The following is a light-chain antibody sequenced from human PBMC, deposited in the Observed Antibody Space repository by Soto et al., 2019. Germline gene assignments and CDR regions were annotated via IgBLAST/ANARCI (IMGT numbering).Light chain of an antibody. J-gene: IGKJ3*01. V-gene: IGKV1-33*01. Sequence: DIQMTQSPSSLSASVGHRVTITCQASQDISNYLNWYQKKPGKAPKLLIYDASNLETGVPSRFSGRGSGTDFTFTISSLQPEDIATYFCQQYDYLPGTFGPGTTVDIK. CDR1: QDISNY. CDR3: QQYDYLPGT. CDR2: DAS.